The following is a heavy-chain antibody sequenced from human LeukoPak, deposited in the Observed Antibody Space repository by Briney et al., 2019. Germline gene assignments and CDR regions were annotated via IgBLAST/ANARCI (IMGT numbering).Heavy chain of an antibody. CDR3: TSTRYASGWEFDY. CDR1: GFSFGDYG. V-gene: IGHV3-49*04. D-gene: IGHD3-10*01. Sequence: SGGSLRLSCTASGFSFGDYGMSWVRQAPGKGLEWIGFIRSKAYGGTSEYAASVKGRFTISRDDSKSIAYLQMNSLKTEDTAVYYCTSTRYASGWEFDYWGQGTLVTVSS. J-gene: IGHJ4*02. CDR2: IRSKAYGGTS.